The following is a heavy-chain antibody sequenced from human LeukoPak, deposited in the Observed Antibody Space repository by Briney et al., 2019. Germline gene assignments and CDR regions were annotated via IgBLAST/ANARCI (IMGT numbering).Heavy chain of an antibody. D-gene: IGHD5-24*01. CDR2: IYYTGST. CDR3: ARARDGYNYVLDY. V-gene: IGHV4-39*07. J-gene: IGHJ4*02. CDR1: GGSISSSSYY. Sequence: SETLSLTCTVSGGSISSSSYYWDWIRQPPGTGLEWIGSIYYTGSTYYNPSLKSRVTISVDTSKNQFSLKLSSVTAADTAVYYCARARDGYNYVLDYWGQGTLVTVSS.